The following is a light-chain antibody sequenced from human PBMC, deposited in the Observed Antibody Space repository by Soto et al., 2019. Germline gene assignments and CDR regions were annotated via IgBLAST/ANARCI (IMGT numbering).Light chain of an antibody. CDR1: TSDIGTNA. V-gene: IGLV1-44*01. Sequence: QSVLTQPPSASGTPGQKVTVSCSGSTSDIGTNAVNWFQHVPGTAPRLLIYTNNQRPSGVPDRFSGSKSGTSASLDISGLQSEDEATYYCATWHDSFYVFGTGTKVTVL. J-gene: IGLJ1*01. CDR3: ATWHDSFYV. CDR2: TNN.